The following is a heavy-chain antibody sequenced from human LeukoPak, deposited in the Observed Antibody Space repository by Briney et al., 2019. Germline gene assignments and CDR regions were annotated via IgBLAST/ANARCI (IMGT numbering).Heavy chain of an antibody. V-gene: IGHV1-2*02. CDR1: EPPFTPFY. CDR3: ARGTGQWEYGSGSHFDY. J-gene: IGHJ4*02. Sequence: GAPVTVSYSPSEPPFTPFYMNRVPQAPRLGLRGMSWINLNRGGTNYEQQIQGRVTMARDKSISTAYMELSRLRSDDTAVYYCARGTGQWEYGSGSHFDYWGQGTLVTVSS. D-gene: IGHD3-10*01. CDR2: INLNRGGT.